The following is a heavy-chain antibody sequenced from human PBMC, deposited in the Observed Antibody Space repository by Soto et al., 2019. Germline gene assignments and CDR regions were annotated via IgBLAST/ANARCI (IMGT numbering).Heavy chain of an antibody. CDR1: GFTFISSG. V-gene: IGHV3-30*03. Sequence: GGPLRLSCAAAGFTFISSGMHWVRQAPGKGLEWVAVISYDGSNEYYADSVKGRFTISRDNSKNTLYLQMNSLRAEDTAVYYCASCRGSGKRCYLGMDVWGQGTTVTVSS. CDR2: ISYDGSNE. D-gene: IGHD3-10*01. CDR3: ASCRGSGKRCYLGMDV. J-gene: IGHJ6*02.